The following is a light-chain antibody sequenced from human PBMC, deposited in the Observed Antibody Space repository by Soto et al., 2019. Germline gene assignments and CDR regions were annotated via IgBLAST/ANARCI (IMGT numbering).Light chain of an antibody. CDR1: SSDVGAYNY. V-gene: IGLV2-11*01. CDR3: CSYGGTYTYV. CDR2: DVI. J-gene: IGLJ1*01. Sequence: QAVVTQPRSVSGSPGQSVTISCTGTSSDVGAYNYVSWYQQEPGKAPKLMIYDVIKRPSGVPDRFSGSKSDNAASLTISGLQAEDEADYYCCSYGGTYTYVFGTGTKLTVL.